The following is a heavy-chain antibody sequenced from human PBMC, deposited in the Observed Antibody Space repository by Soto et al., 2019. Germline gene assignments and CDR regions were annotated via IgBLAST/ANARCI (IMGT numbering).Heavy chain of an antibody. V-gene: IGHV4-31*03. J-gene: IGHJ5*02. D-gene: IGHD3-3*01. Sequence: PSETLSLTCTVSGGSISSGGYYWSWIRQHPGKGLEWIGNIYYSGSTYYNPSLKSRLTISLDTSKTQFSLKLSSVTAADTAVYYCARERFFERLFWFDPWGQGILVTVSS. CDR1: GGSISSGGYY. CDR2: IYYSGST. CDR3: ARERFFERLFWFDP.